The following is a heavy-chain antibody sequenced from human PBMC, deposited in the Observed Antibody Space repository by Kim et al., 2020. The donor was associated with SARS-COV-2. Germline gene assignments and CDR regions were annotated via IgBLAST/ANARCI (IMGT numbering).Heavy chain of an antibody. CDR3: FTWAIHKPLLYYFDY. V-gene: IGHV1-8*01. D-gene: IGHD3-16*01. CDR2: MNPNSGNT. CDR1: GYTFTSYD. Sequence: ASVKVSCKASGYTFTSYDINWVRQATGQGLEWMGWMNPNSGNTGYAQKFQGRVTMTRNTSISTAYMELSSLRSEDTAVYYCFTWAIHKPLLYYFDYWGQGTLVTVSS. J-gene: IGHJ4*02.